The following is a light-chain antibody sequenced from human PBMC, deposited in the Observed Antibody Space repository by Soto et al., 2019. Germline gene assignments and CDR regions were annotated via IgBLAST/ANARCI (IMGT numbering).Light chain of an antibody. V-gene: IGKV3-20*01. Sequence: EIVLTQSPGTLSLSPGERATLSCRASQSVSSNFLAWYQQQPGQAPRLLIYGASSRATGIPDRFGGSGSGTDFTLTITRLEPEDFAVYYCQQYTSSPYTFGQGTRLEIK. CDR2: GAS. CDR3: QQYTSSPYT. J-gene: IGKJ2*01. CDR1: QSVSSNF.